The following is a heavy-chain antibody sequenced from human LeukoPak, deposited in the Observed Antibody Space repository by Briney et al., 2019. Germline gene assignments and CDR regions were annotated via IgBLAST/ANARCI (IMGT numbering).Heavy chain of an antibody. V-gene: IGHV3-30-3*01. CDR1: GFTFSSYA. Sequence: GGSLRLSCAASGFTFSSYAMHWVRQAPGKGLEWVAVISYDGSNKYYADSVKGRFTISRDNSKNTLYLQMNSLRAEDTAVYYCARSSSHNHFDYWGQGTLVTVSS. CDR3: ARSSSHNHFDY. D-gene: IGHD1-14*01. J-gene: IGHJ4*02. CDR2: ISYDGSNK.